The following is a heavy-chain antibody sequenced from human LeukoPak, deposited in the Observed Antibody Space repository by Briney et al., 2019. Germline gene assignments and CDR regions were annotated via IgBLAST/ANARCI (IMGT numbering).Heavy chain of an antibody. CDR2: IGASNGYT. V-gene: IGHV1-18*01. D-gene: IGHD2-2*02. CDR1: GYTFTSYG. J-gene: IGHJ6*02. Sequence: GASVKVSCKASGYTFTSYGFSWVRQAPGQGLEWLGWIGASNGYTNYAQKVQGRVTLTTDTSTSTAYMELRSLRSDDTAVYYCARDQPSCSGPSCYTYYYYGMDVWGQGTKVTVSS. CDR3: ARDQPSCSGPSCYTYYYYGMDV.